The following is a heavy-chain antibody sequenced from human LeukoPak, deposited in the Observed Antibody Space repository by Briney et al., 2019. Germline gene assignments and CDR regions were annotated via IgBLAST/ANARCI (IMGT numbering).Heavy chain of an antibody. Sequence: GGSLRLSCAASGFTFSSYAMGWVRQAPGKGLEWVSTISGSAGSTYFADSVKGRFTISRDNSKNTLYLQMNSLRAEDTAVYYCAKDLIGSYYYYYYMDVWGKGTTVTVSS. D-gene: IGHD1-26*01. CDR2: ISGSAGST. J-gene: IGHJ6*03. V-gene: IGHV3-23*01. CDR1: GFTFSSYA. CDR3: AKDLIGSYYYYYYMDV.